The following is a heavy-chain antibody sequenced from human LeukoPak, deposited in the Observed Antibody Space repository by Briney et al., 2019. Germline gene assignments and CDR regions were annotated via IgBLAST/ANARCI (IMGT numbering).Heavy chain of an antibody. CDR3: ARCAAAAGTLYYYYYMDV. CDR1: GVSINSGTYF. J-gene: IGHJ6*03. D-gene: IGHD6-13*01. V-gene: IGHV4-61*02. CDR2: IYTSGST. Sequence: SETLSLTCTVSGVSINSGTYFWTWIRQPAGKGLEWIGRIYTSGSTNYNPSLKSRVTISVNTSKNQFSLKLSSVTAADTAVYYCARCAAAAGTLYYYYYMDVWGKGTTVTISS.